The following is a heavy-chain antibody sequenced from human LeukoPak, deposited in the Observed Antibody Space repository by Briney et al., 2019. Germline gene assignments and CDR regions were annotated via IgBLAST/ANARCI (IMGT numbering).Heavy chain of an antibody. V-gene: IGHV3-23*01. CDR1: GFTFSSYS. CDR2: LTGSGGST. J-gene: IGHJ4*02. CDR3: AREYGSGSYYYDY. Sequence: PGGSLRLSCAASGFTFSSYSMNWVRQAPGKGLEWVSALTGSGGSTHYADSVKGRFTISRDNSKNTLYLQMNSLRAEDTAVYFCAREYGSGSYYYDYWGQGTLVTVSS. D-gene: IGHD3-10*01.